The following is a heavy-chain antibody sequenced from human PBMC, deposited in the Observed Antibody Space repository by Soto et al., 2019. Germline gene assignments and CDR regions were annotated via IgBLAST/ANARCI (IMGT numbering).Heavy chain of an antibody. D-gene: IGHD1-26*01. V-gene: IGHV4-31*03. CDR2: IYYSGST. CDR1: GGSISSGGYY. CDR3: ARELYSGSSPKGYYFDY. J-gene: IGHJ4*02. Sequence: SETLSLTCTVSGGSISSGGYYWSWIRQHPGKGLEWIGYIYYSGSTYYNPSLKSRVTISVDTSKNQFSLKLSSVTAADTAVYYCARELYSGSSPKGYYFDYWGQGTLVTVSS.